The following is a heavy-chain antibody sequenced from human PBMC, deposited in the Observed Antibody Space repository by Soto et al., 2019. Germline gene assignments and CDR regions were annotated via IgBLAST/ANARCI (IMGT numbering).Heavy chain of an antibody. D-gene: IGHD5-18*01. Sequence: GGSLRLSCAASGFTFSDYYMSWIRQAPGKGLEWVSYISSSGSTMYYADSVKGRFTISRDNAKNSLYLQMNSLRAEDTAVYYCARDHGTGGYSYGYVDYYYGMDVWGQGTTVTVSS. CDR2: ISSSGSTM. V-gene: IGHV3-11*01. CDR1: GFTFSDYY. J-gene: IGHJ6*02. CDR3: ARDHGTGGYSYGYVDYYYGMDV.